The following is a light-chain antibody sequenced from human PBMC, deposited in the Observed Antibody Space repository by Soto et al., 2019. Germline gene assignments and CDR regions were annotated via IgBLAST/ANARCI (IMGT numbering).Light chain of an antibody. CDR2: DVS. Sequence: YALTQPPSVSGSPGQPITISCTGTSSEVGGYDYVSWYQHHPGEAPKLMIYDVSNRPSGVSNRFSGSKSGNTASLTISGLQAEDEADYYCSSHTSTSTPPYVFGTGTKVTVL. J-gene: IGLJ1*01. V-gene: IGLV2-14*03. CDR1: SSEVGGYDY. CDR3: SSHTSTSTPPYV.